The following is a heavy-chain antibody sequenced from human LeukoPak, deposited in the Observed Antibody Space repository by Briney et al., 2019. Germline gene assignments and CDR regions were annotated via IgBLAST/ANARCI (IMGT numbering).Heavy chain of an antibody. Sequence: PSETLSLTCAVYGGSFSGYYWSWIRQPPGKGLEWIGEINHSGSTNYNPSLKSRVTISVDTSKNQFSLKLSSVTAADTAVYYCARAKTYYYGSGSYHFDYWGQGTLVTVSS. V-gene: IGHV4-34*01. CDR3: ARAKTYYYGSGSYHFDY. CDR2: INHSGST. J-gene: IGHJ4*02. CDR1: GGSFSGYY. D-gene: IGHD3-10*01.